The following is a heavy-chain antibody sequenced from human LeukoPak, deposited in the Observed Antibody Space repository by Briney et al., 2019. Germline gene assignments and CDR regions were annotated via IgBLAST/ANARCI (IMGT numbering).Heavy chain of an antibody. J-gene: IGHJ4*02. Sequence: GGSLRLSCAASGFTFTTYWMSWVRQAPGKGLEWVANIKQDGSEKYYVDSVKGRFTISRDNAKNSLYLQMNSLRAEDTALYYCARDQGLRPGDYWGQGTLVTVSS. CDR3: ARDQGLRPGDY. CDR1: GFTFTTYW. CDR2: IKQDGSEK. V-gene: IGHV3-7*03.